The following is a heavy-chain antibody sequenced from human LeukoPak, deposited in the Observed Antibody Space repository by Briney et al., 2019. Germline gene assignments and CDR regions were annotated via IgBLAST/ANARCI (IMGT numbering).Heavy chain of an antibody. CDR3: ARDLGTTCWYTFDY. CDR1: GDSVSSKNGA. D-gene: IGHD2-2*02. J-gene: IGHJ4*02. Sequence: SQTLSLTCGISGDSVSSKNGAWNWIRPSPSRGLEWVGRTYYRSKWYDDCAMSLQGRISLSPDTSKNQFSLHLYSVTPYDTAVYYCARDLGTTCWYTFDYWGQGILVTVSS. CDR2: TYYRSKWYD. V-gene: IGHV6-1*01.